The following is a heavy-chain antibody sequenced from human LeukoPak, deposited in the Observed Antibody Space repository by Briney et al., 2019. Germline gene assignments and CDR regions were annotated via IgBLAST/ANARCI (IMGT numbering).Heavy chain of an antibody. V-gene: IGHV3-11*04. Sequence: GGSLRLSCAVSGFTFSNHHMSWVRQAPGKGLEWVADISSSGTTIYYADSVKGRFTISRDNAENSVYLQMNSLRVEDTAIYYCARDRGSYRPIDYWGQGTLVTVSS. CDR2: ISSSGTTI. D-gene: IGHD1-26*01. CDR3: ARDRGSYRPIDY. CDR1: GFTFSNHH. J-gene: IGHJ4*02.